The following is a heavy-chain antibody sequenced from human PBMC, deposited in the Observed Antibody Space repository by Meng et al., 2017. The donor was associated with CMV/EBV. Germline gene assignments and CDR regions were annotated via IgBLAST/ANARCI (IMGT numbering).Heavy chain of an antibody. CDR2: ISSSGSTI. Sequence: GESLKISCAASGFTFSDYYMSWIRQAPGKGLEWVSYISSSGSTIYYADSVKGRFTISRDNAKNSLYLQMNSLRAEDTAVYYCVRDPAPIIYGSGFDYWGQGTLVTVSS. V-gene: IGHV3-11*04. J-gene: IGHJ4*02. CDR3: VRDPAPIIYGSGFDY. D-gene: IGHD3-10*01. CDR1: GFTFSDYY.